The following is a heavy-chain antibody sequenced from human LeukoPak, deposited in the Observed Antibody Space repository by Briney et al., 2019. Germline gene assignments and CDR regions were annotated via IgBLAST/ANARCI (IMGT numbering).Heavy chain of an antibody. Sequence: ASVKVSCKASGYTFTNYATNWVRQAPGQGLEWMGWINTNTGNPTYVQGFTGRFVFSLDTSVSTAYLQISSLKAEDSAVYYCARSTRGYSYADAFDYWGQGTLVTVSS. V-gene: IGHV7-4-1*02. J-gene: IGHJ4*02. CDR3: ARSTRGYSYADAFDY. CDR1: GYTFTNYA. D-gene: IGHD5-18*01. CDR2: INTNTGNP.